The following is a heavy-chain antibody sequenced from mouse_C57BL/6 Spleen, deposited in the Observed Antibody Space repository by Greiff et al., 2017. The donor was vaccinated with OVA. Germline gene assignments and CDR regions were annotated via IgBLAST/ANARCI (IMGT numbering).Heavy chain of an antibody. V-gene: IGHV1-12*01. CDR2: IYPGNGDT. Sequence: QVQLQQPGAELVKPGASVKLSCKASGYTFTSYNMHWVKQTPRQGLEWIGAIYPGNGDTSYNQKFKGKATLTVDKSSSTAYMQLSSLTSEDSAVYFCARQGDYDVGAWFAYWGQGTLVTVSA. J-gene: IGHJ3*01. CDR3: ARQGDYDVGAWFAY. D-gene: IGHD2-4*01. CDR1: GYTFTSYN.